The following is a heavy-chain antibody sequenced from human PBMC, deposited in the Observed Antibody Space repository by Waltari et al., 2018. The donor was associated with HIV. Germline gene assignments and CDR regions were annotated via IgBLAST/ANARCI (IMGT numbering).Heavy chain of an antibody. Sequence: QVQPVQSGAEVKKPWSSVKVSCKASGGHLRSYATIWVRQAPGHGLEWMGGIIPIFGTANYAQKFQGRVTITADEATSTADMELSSRRSEDTAVYYCARESTTVGTPARGADAFDIWGQGTMVTVSS. J-gene: IGHJ3*02. V-gene: IGHV1-69*01. CDR1: GGHLRSYA. CDR2: IIPIFGTA. D-gene: IGHD4-17*01. CDR3: ARESTTVGTPARGADAFDI.